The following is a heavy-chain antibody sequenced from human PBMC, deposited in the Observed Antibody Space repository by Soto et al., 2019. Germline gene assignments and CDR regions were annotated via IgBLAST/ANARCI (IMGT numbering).Heavy chain of an antibody. D-gene: IGHD3-10*01. Sequence: ASVKVSCKASGYTFISYGISWVRQAPGQGLEWVGWMSAFTGKADYAQIFQDRVTMTTDTSTSTAYMELRSLRSDDTAVYYCARDQRYYVSGYYFCDSWGQGXLFTVSS. J-gene: IGHJ1*01. CDR1: GYTFISYG. CDR3: ARDQRYYVSGYYFCDS. CDR2: MSAFTGKA. V-gene: IGHV1-18*04.